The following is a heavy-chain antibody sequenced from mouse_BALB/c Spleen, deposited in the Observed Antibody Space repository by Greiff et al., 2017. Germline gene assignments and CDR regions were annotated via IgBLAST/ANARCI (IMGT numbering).Heavy chain of an antibody. J-gene: IGHJ4*01. Sequence: QVQLKESGAELVRPGTSVKVSCKASGYAFTNYLIEWVKQRPGQGLEWIGVINPGSGGTNYNEKFKGKATLTADKSSSTAYMQLSSLTSDDSAVYFCARGDYYGSSWNYAMDYWGQGTSVTVSS. CDR1: GYAFTNYL. V-gene: IGHV1-54*01. D-gene: IGHD1-1*01. CDR2: INPGSGGT. CDR3: ARGDYYGSSWNYAMDY.